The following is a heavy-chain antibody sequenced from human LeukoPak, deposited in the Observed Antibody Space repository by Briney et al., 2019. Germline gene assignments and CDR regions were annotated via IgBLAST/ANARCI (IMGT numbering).Heavy chain of an antibody. Sequence: GGSLRLSCGASGFTFSSYGMHWVRQAPGKGLEWVAFLRYDGSNKYYADSVKGRFTISRDNSKNTLYLQMNSLRAEDTAVYYCAKDRLPWFDPWGQGTLVTVSS. CDR1: GFTFSSYG. CDR2: LRYDGSNK. J-gene: IGHJ5*02. V-gene: IGHV3-30*02. D-gene: IGHD6-25*01. CDR3: AKDRLPWFDP.